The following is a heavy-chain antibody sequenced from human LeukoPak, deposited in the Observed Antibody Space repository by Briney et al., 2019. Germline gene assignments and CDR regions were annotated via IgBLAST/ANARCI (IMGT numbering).Heavy chain of an antibody. Sequence: ASVTVSCKASGYTFTSHDINWVRQATGQELEWMGWMNPNSGNTGYAQKFQGRVTITRNNSISTVYMELSSLRSEDTAVYYCARRLGLRWDLQAFDIWGQGTMVTVPS. CDR1: GYTFTSHD. CDR3: ARRLGLRWDLQAFDI. J-gene: IGHJ3*02. V-gene: IGHV1-8*03. D-gene: IGHD4-23*01. CDR2: MNPNSGNT.